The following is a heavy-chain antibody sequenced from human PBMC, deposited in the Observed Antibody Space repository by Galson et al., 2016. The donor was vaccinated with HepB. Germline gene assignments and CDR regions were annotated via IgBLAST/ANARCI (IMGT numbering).Heavy chain of an antibody. CDR1: GFMFGSHS. CDR3: ARVLHCGRSSCYFWGMDV. D-gene: IGHD2-2*01. J-gene: IGHJ6*04. V-gene: IGHV3-21*06. CDR2: INNSSSYI. Sequence: SLRLSCAASGFMFGSHSMNWVRQAPGKGLEWVSSINNSSSYIFYADSVKGRFTMSRDNAQSSLFLQMNSLRVEDTAVYYCARVLHCGRSSCYFWGMDVWGKGTTVTVSS.